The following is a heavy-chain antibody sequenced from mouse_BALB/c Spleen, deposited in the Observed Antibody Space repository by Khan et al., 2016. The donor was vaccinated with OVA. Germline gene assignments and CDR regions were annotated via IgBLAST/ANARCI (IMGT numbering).Heavy chain of an antibody. J-gene: IGHJ4*01. Sequence: QIQLVQSGPELKKPGVTVKISCKASGYTFKTYGMNWVKQAPGKGLKWMGWINTYNGEPTYVDDLKGRFAISLETSASTAYLQINNLKNEDTATYFCARVGYSGTMDFWGQGTSVTVSS. CDR2: INTYNGEP. V-gene: IGHV9-3-1*01. CDR3: ARVGYSGTMDF. CDR1: GYTFKTYG. D-gene: IGHD2-14*01.